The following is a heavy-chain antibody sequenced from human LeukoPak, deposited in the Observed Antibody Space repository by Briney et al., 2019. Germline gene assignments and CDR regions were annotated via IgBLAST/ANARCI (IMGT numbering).Heavy chain of an antibody. Sequence: GGSLRLSCAASGFTFSSYGMHWVRQAPGKGLEWVAFIRYDGSNKYYAGSVKGRFTISRDNSKNTLYLQMNSLRAEDTAVYYCAKAPIVVVVATPDYWGQGTLVTVSS. CDR3: AKAPIVVVVATPDY. J-gene: IGHJ4*02. CDR2: IRYDGSNK. CDR1: GFTFSSYG. D-gene: IGHD2-15*01. V-gene: IGHV3-30*02.